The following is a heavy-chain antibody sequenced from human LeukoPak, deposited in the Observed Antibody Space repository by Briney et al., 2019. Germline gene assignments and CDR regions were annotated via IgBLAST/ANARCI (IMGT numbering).Heavy chain of an antibody. D-gene: IGHD5-18*01. CDR1: GVSISSYY. V-gene: IGHV4-4*07. CDR3: ARVGDTAMVRGYYYYYGMDV. CDR2: IYTSGST. J-gene: IGHJ6*02. Sequence: SETLSLTCTVSGVSISSYYWSWIRQPAGKGLEWIGRIYTSGSTNYNPSLKSRVTMSVDTSKNQFSLKLSSVTAADTAVYYCARVGDTAMVRGYYYYYGMDVWGQGTTVTVSS.